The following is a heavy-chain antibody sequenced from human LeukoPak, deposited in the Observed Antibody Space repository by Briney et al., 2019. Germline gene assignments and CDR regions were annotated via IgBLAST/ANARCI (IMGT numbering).Heavy chain of an antibody. CDR2: FDPEDGET. J-gene: IGHJ2*01. V-gene: IGHV1-24*01. D-gene: IGHD5-24*01. CDR1: GYTLTELS. CDR3: ATITNYRDWYFDL. Sequence: ASVKVSCKVSGYTLTELSMHWVRQAPGKGLEWVGGFDPEDGETIYAQKFQGRVTMTEDTSTDTAYMELSSLRSEDTAVYYCATITNYRDWYFDLWGRGTLVTVSS.